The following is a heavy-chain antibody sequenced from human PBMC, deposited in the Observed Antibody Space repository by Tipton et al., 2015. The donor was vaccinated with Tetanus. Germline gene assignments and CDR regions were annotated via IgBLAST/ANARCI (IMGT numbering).Heavy chain of an antibody. CDR2: ISGSGGST. CDR3: AKAGSSSTTYYFDY. V-gene: IGHV3-23*01. J-gene: IGHJ4*02. CDR1: GFTFSSYA. D-gene: IGHD6-13*01. Sequence: AASGFTFSSYAMSWVRQAPGKGLEWVSAISGSGGSTYYADSVKGRFTISRDNSKNTLYLQMNSLRAEDTAVYYCAKAGSSSTTYYFDYWGQGTLVTVSS.